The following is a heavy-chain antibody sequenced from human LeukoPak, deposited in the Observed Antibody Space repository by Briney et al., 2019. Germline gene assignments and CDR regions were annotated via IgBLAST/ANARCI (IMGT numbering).Heavy chain of an antibody. V-gene: IGHV1-69*01. CDR2: IIPIFGTA. CDR1: GGTFSSYA. D-gene: IGHD3-16*02. Sequence: SVKVSCKASGGTFSSYAISWVRQAPGQGLEWMGGIIPIFGTANYAQKFQGRVTITADESTSTAYMELSSLRSEDTAVYYCARGRSRLGELSLYGFRYWGQGTLVAVSS. J-gene: IGHJ4*02. CDR3: ARGRSRLGELSLYGFRY.